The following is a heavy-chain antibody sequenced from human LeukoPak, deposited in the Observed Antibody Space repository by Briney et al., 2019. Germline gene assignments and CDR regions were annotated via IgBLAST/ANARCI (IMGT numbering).Heavy chain of an antibody. CDR2: ISYDGSNK. D-gene: IGHD6-19*01. V-gene: IGHV3-30*18. Sequence: GGPLRLSCAASGLTFSSYGMHWVRQAPGKGLEWVAFISYDGSNKYYADSVKGRFTISRANSKNTLYLQMNSLRAEDTAVYYCAKEGGTFSSGCSYFYAFDIWGQGTMVTVSS. CDR3: AKEGGTFSSGCSYFYAFDI. CDR1: GLTFSSYG. J-gene: IGHJ3*02.